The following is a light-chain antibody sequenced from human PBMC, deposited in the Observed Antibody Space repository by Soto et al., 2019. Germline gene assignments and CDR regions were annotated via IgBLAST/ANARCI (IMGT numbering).Light chain of an antibody. CDR1: QSVSNSF. V-gene: IGKV3-20*01. CDR2: GAS. Sequence: EIVLTQSPGTLSLSPGERATLSCRASQSVSNSFLAWYQQKPGQAPRLLIYGASSRATGIPDRFSGSGSGTDFTLTISRLEPEDFALYHCQQYGSSPWTFGQGTKVEIK. CDR3: QQYGSSPWT. J-gene: IGKJ1*01.